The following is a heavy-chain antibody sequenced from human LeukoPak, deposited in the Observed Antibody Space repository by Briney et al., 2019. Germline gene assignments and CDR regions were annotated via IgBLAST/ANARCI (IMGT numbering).Heavy chain of an antibody. J-gene: IGHJ3*02. CDR1: GGSISSSNW. V-gene: IGHV4-4*02. CDR3: ARDRLGRDDAFDI. Sequence: SETLSLTCAVSGGSISSSNWWSWVRQPPGKGLEWIGEIYHSGSTNYNPSLKSRVTISVDKSKNQFSLKPSSVTAADTAVYYCARDRLGRDDAFDIWGQGTMVTVSS. CDR2: IYHSGST.